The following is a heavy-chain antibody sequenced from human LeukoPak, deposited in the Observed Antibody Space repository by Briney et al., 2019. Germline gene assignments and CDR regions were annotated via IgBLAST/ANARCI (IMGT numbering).Heavy chain of an antibody. J-gene: IGHJ4*01. CDR3: AKDLSSGSGGY. CDR2: ISGSGGST. D-gene: IGHD1-26*01. Sequence: GRPVRLSCAASRFTFRRYSMSWVRQAPGKAREWVSAISGSGGSTYYADSVKGLFTISRDNSKNTLYLQMNSLTAEDTAVYYCAKDLSSGSGGYWGQGTLVTVSS. CDR1: RFTFRRYS. V-gene: IGHV3-23*01.